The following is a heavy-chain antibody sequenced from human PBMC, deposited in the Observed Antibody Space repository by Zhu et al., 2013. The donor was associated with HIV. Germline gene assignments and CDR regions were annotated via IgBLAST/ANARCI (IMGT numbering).Heavy chain of an antibody. J-gene: IGHJ5*02. D-gene: IGHD2-15*01. Sequence: EVQLVESGGGLVQPGRSLRLSCAASGFTFDDYAMHWVRQAPGKGLEWVSGISWNSGSIGYADSVKGRFTISRDNAKNSLYLQMNSLRAEDTALYYCAKGSGGSCHYWFDPWGQGTLVTVSS. CDR3: AKGSGGSCHYWFDP. V-gene: IGHV3-9*01. CDR2: ISWNSGSI. CDR1: GFTFDDYA.